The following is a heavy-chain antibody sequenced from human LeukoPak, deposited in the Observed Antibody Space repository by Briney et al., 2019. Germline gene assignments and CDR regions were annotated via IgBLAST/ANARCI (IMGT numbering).Heavy chain of an antibody. D-gene: IGHD5-12*01. J-gene: IGHJ3*02. Sequence: PSETLSLTCTVSGDSISSYYWSWIRKPAGKGLEWIGPLYSSGPTSYNPSLKRRVTILVDQSKNQFSLQLSSATAADTAVYDCHSDGRDNSGYEKGVFDMWGQGPMVTVSS. CDR3: HSDGRDNSGYEKGVFDM. CDR2: LYSSGPT. CDR1: GDSISSYY. V-gene: IGHV4-4*07.